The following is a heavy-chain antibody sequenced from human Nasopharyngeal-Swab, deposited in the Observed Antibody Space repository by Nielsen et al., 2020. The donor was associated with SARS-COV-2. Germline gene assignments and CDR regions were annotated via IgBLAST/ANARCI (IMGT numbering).Heavy chain of an antibody. J-gene: IGHJ3*02. CDR3: ARDGLVGATTGFDI. Sequence: VRQAPGKGLEWVPNVKQDGSGKYYVDSVKGRFTISRDNAKNSLYLQMNSLRAEDTAVYYCARDGLVGATTGFDIWGQGTMVTVSS. V-gene: IGHV3-7*01. D-gene: IGHD1-26*01. CDR2: VKQDGSGK.